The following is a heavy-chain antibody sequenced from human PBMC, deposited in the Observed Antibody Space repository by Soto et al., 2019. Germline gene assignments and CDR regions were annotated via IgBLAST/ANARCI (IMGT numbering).Heavy chain of an antibody. Sequence: ASVKVSCKASGYTFTSYDINRVRQATGQGLEWMGWMNPNSGNTGYAQKFQGRVTMTRNTSISTAYMELSSLRSEDTAVYYCSTYYYDSSGYYCRYWGQGTLVTVFS. CDR2: MNPNSGNT. CDR3: STYYYDSSGYYCRY. D-gene: IGHD3-22*01. V-gene: IGHV1-8*01. J-gene: IGHJ4*02. CDR1: GYTFTSYD.